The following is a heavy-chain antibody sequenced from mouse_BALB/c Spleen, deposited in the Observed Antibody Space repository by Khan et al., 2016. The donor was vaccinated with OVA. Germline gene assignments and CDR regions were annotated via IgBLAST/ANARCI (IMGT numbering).Heavy chain of an antibody. CDR1: GYTFTDYN. CDR2: IYPCNGGT. J-gene: IGHJ3*01. Sequence: EVQLQESGPELVKPGASVKISCKASGYTFTDYNMHWVKQSHGKSLEWIGYIYPCNGGTGYNQKFKSKATLTVDNSSSTAYMEFRSLTSEDSAVYYWGRDGGYDAFAYWGQGNLVPVSA. V-gene: IGHV1S29*02. CDR3: GRDGGYDAFAY. D-gene: IGHD2-2*01.